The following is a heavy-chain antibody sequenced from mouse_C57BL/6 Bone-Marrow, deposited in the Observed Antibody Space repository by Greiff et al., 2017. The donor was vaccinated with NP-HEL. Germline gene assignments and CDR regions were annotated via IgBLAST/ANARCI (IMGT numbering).Heavy chain of an antibody. CDR3: ASLLSVWYFDV. CDR1: GFTFTDYY. D-gene: IGHD1-1*01. V-gene: IGHV7-3*01. CDR2: IRNKANGYTT. J-gene: IGHJ1*03. Sequence: DVMLVESGGGLVQPGGSLSLSCAASGFTFTDYYMSWVRQPPGKALEWLGFIRNKANGYTTEYSASVKCRFTISRDNSQSILYHQMNALRAEDSATFYCASLLSVWYFDVGGTGTTVTVSS.